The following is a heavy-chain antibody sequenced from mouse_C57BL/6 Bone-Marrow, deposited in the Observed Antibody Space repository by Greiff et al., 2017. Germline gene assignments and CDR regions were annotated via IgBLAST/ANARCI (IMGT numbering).Heavy chain of an antibody. V-gene: IGHV5-4*01. CDR3: ARDQIYYGNYYWYFDV. J-gene: IGHJ1*03. CDR1: GFTFSSYA. CDR2: ISDGGSYT. D-gene: IGHD2-1*01. Sequence: DVKLVESGGGLVKPGGSLKLSCAASGFTFSSYAMSWVRQTPEKRLEWVATISDGGSYTYYPDNVKGRFTISRDNAKNNLYLQMSHLKSEDTAMYYCARDQIYYGNYYWYFDVWGTGTTVTVSS.